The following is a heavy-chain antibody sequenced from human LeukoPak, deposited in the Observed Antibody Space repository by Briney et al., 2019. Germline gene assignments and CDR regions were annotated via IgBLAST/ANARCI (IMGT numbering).Heavy chain of an antibody. CDR2: MNPNSGNT. J-gene: IGHJ6*03. D-gene: IGHD6-6*01. CDR3: ARPASIAARRRGFYYYYMDV. V-gene: IGHV1-8*03. Sequence: GASVKVSCKASGYTFTSYDINWVRQATGQGLEWMGWMNPNSGNTGYAQKFQGRVTITRNTSISTAYMELSSLRSEDTAVYYCARPASIAARRRGFYYYYMDVWGKGTTVTVSS. CDR1: GYTFTSYD.